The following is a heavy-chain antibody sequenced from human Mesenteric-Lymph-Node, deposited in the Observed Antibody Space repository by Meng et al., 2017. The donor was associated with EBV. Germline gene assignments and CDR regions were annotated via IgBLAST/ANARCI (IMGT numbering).Heavy chain of an antibody. V-gene: IGHV4-34*01. CDR3: ARGLGAPNLYYDSNALDY. D-gene: IGHD3-22*01. J-gene: IGHJ4*02. CDR2: LNRSGNT. Sequence: VPLRHGGAGMLKPAETLSLTCAVYGGSFSGQYWSWIRQPPGKGLEWIGELNRSGNTNYNPFFKGRVTISVDTSKNQFSLKLSSVTAADTAVYYCARGLGAPNLYYDSNALDYWGQGTLVTVSS. CDR1: GGSFSGQY.